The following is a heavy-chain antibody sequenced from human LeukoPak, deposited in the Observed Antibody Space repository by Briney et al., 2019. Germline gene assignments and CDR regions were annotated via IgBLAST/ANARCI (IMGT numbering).Heavy chain of an antibody. J-gene: IGHJ4*02. Sequence: GGSLRLSCAASGFTFNSYAMTWVRQAPGKGLEWVSTISGSDISTYYADSVKGRFTISRDNSKNILYLQMNSLRAEDPAVYYCAKDLVAGSLGVFDSWGQGTLVTVSS. D-gene: IGHD6-19*01. CDR3: AKDLVAGSLGVFDS. CDR2: ISGSDIST. CDR1: GFTFNSYA. V-gene: IGHV3-23*01.